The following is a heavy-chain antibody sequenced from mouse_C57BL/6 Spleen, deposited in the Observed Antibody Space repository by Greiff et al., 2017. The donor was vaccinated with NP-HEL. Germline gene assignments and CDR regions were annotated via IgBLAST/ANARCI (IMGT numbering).Heavy chain of an antibody. Sequence: QVQLQQSGAELVKPGASVKISCKASGYAFSSYWMNWVKQRPGKGLEWIGQIYPGDGDTNYNGKFKGKATLTADKSSSTAYMQLGSLTSEDSAVYFCARPIDYEYDGGDLFAYWGQGTLVTVSA. J-gene: IGHJ3*01. CDR3: ARPIDYEYDGGDLFAY. CDR1: GYAFSSYW. CDR2: IYPGDGDT. D-gene: IGHD2-4*01. V-gene: IGHV1-80*01.